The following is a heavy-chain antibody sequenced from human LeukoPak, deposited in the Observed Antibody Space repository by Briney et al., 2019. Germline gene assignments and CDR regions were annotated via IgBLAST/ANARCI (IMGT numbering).Heavy chain of an antibody. D-gene: IGHD2-2*01. J-gene: IGHJ5*02. CDR1: GYTFTSYD. Sequence: ASVKVSCKASGYTFTSYDINWVRQATGQGLEWMGWMNPNSGNTGYAQKFQGRVTMTRNTSISTAYMELSSLRSEDTAVYYCARVKAVVPARPGWFDPWGQGTLVTVSS. V-gene: IGHV1-8*01. CDR2: MNPNSGNT. CDR3: ARVKAVVPARPGWFDP.